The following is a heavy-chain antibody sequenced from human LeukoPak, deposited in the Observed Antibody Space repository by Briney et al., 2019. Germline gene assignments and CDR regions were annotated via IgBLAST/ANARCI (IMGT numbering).Heavy chain of an antibody. CDR1: GFTFSSYS. CDR2: ISSSSSYI. CDR3: AREVDYYYYYYMDV. J-gene: IGHJ6*03. V-gene: IGHV3-21*01. Sequence: GGSLRLSCAASGFTFSSYSMNWVRQAPGKGLEWVSSISSSSSYIYYADSVKGRFTISRDNAKNSLYLQMNSLRAEDTAVYYCAREVDYYYYYYMDVWGKGTTVTVSS.